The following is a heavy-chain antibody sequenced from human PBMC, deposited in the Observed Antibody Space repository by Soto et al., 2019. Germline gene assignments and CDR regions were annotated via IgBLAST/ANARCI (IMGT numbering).Heavy chain of an antibody. CDR1: GYTFTGYG. V-gene: IGHV1-46*01. D-gene: IGHD3-10*01. CDR2: FNPSGGST. J-gene: IGHJ4*02. CDR3: ARGHQFTYYYGSGPDY. Sequence: ASVKVSCKASGYTFTGYGISWVRQAPGQGLEWMGIFNPSGGSTSYAQKFQGRVAMTRDTSTSTVYMELSSLTSEDTAVYYCARGHQFTYYYGSGPDYWGQGTLVTVSS.